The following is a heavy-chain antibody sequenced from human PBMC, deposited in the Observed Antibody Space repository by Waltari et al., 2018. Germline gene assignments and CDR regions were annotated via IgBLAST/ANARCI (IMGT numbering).Heavy chain of an antibody. CDR3: ASGYSSGWYEVAAFDI. CDR1: GYTFTSHD. V-gene: IGHV1-8*01. J-gene: IGHJ3*02. CDR2: MNPNSGNT. Sequence: QVQLVQSGAEVKKPGASVKVSCKASGYTFTSHDINWVRQAPGQGLEWMGWMNPNSGNTGYAQKFQGRVTITADKSTSTAYMELSSLRSEDTAVYYCASGYSSGWYEVAAFDIWGQGTMVTVSS. D-gene: IGHD6-19*01.